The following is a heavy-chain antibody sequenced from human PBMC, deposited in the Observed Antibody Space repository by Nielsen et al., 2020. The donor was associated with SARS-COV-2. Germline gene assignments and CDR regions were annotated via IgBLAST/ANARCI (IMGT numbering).Heavy chain of an antibody. Sequence: ASVKVSCKASGYTFTSYGISWVRQAPGQGLEWMGWINPNSGGTNYAQKFQGWVTMTRDTSISTAYMELSRLRSDDTAVYYCARVLHRYSSSSFGYWGQGTLVTVSS. D-gene: IGHD6-6*01. CDR3: ARVLHRYSSSSFGY. CDR1: GYTFTSYG. J-gene: IGHJ4*02. V-gene: IGHV1-2*04. CDR2: INPNSGGT.